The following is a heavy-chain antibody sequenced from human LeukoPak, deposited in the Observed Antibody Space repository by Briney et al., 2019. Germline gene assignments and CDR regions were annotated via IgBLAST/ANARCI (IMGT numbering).Heavy chain of an antibody. CDR1: GFTFSSYW. CDR2: IKQDGSEK. V-gene: IGHV3-7*01. CDR3: ARDWHGVGVEMATSPFDY. J-gene: IGHJ4*02. Sequence: GGSLRLSCAASGFTFSSYWMSWVRQAPGKGLEWVANIKQDGSEKYYVDSVKGRFTISRDNAKNSLYLQMNSLRAEDTAVYYCARDWHGVGVEMATSPFDYWGQGTLVTVSS. D-gene: IGHD5-24*01.